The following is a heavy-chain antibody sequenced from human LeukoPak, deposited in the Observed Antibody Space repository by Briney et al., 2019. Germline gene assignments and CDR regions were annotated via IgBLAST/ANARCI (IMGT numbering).Heavy chain of an antibody. D-gene: IGHD6-13*01. J-gene: IGHJ4*02. CDR2: IYTSGST. CDR3: ARDRYIAAAGTGGLDY. Sequence: SETLSLTCTVSGGSINSGNYYWSWIRQPAGKGLEWIGRIYTSGSTNYNPSLKSRVTISVDTSKNQFSLKLSSVTAADTAVYYCARDRYIAAAGTGGLDYWGQGTLVTVSS. CDR1: GGSINSGNYY. V-gene: IGHV4-61*02.